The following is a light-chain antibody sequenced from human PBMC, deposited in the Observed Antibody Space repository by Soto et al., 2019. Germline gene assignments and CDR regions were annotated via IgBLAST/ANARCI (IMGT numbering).Light chain of an antibody. Sequence: VLTQSPVTLSLSPGERATLSCRASQSVSSSYLAWYQQKPGQAPRLLIYGASSRATGIPDRFSGSGSGTDFPLTIIRLEPEDFAVYYCQQYDTSIWAYTFGQGTKLEIK. J-gene: IGKJ2*01. CDR3: QQYDTSIWAYT. V-gene: IGKV3-20*01. CDR2: GAS. CDR1: QSVSSSY.